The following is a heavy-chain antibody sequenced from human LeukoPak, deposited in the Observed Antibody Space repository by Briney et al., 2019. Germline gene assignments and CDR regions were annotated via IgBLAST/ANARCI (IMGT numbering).Heavy chain of an antibody. J-gene: IGHJ4*02. V-gene: IGHV1-2*02. CDR1: GYTFTGYY. Sequence: ASVKVSCKASGYTFTGYYMHWVRQAPGQGLEWMGWINPNSGGTNYAQKFQGRVTMTRDTSISTAYMELSSLRSEDTAVYYCAIPHPLWFGEPAPFDYWGQGTLVTVSS. D-gene: IGHD3-10*01. CDR2: INPNSGGT. CDR3: AIPHPLWFGEPAPFDY.